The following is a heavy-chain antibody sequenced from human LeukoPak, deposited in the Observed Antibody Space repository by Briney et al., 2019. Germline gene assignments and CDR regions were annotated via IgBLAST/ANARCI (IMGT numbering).Heavy chain of an antibody. CDR3: ARRKLERGEIDY. J-gene: IGHJ4*02. CDR2: INHSGST. V-gene: IGHV4-34*01. CDR1: GGSFSGYY. Sequence: SETLSLTCAVYGGSFSGYYWSCIRQPPGKGLEWIGEINHSGSTNYNPSLKSRVTISVDTSKNQFSLKLSSVTAADTAVDYCARRKLERGEIDYWGQGTLVTVSS. D-gene: IGHD1-1*01.